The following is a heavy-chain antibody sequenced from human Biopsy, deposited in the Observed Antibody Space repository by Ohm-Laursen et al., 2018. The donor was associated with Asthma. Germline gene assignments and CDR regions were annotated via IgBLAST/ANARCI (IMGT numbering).Heavy chain of an antibody. J-gene: IGHJ4*02. V-gene: IGHV3-33*01. Sequence: SLRLSCTASGFTFSSYGMHWVRQAPGKGLEWVAVIGYDGSNKYYADSVKGRFTISRDNSKNTLYLQMNSLRAEDTAVYYCARDLYDSSGYLHFDYWGQGTLVTVSS. CDR3: ARDLYDSSGYLHFDY. CDR1: GFTFSSYG. D-gene: IGHD3-22*01. CDR2: IGYDGSNK.